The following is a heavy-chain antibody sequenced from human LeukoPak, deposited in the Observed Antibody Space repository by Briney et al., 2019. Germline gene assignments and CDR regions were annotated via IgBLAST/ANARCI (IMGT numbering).Heavy chain of an antibody. Sequence: ASVKVSCKASGYSFTAYVISWVRQAPGQGLEWMGWISTYNPNTNYAQKLQGRVTMTTDTSTSTVYMELRSLRSDDTAVYYCARSPARGYDILTNYNDYWGQGTLVTVSS. CDR1: GYSFTAYV. D-gene: IGHD3-9*01. CDR3: ARSPARGYDILTNYNDY. CDR2: ISTYNPNT. J-gene: IGHJ4*02. V-gene: IGHV1-18*01.